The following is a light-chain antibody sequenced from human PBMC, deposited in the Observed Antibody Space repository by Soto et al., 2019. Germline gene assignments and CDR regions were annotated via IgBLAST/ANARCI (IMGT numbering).Light chain of an antibody. CDR2: AAS. CDR1: QSVSSY. CDR3: QVRSNCIFS. V-gene: IGKV3-11*01. J-gene: IGKJ3*01. Sequence: EIVLTQSPATLSLSPGERATLSCRASQSVSSYLAWYQQKPGQAPRLLIYAASNRATGIPARFIGSWSGKEFALVRSSLELVDISLGYCQVRSNCIFSFGGGSRGYIK.